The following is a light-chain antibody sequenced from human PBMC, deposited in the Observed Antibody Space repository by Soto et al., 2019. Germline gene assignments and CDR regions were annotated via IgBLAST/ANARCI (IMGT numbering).Light chain of an antibody. CDR2: SNY. J-gene: IGLJ2*01. V-gene: IGLV1-44*01. Sequence: QSVLTQPPSASGTPGQGVTISCSGSSSNIESNTVNWYQHLPGTAPKLLIFSNYQRPSGVPDRFSGSKSGTSASLAISRLQSEDEADYFCAAWDDSLHGPVFGGGTKVTVL. CDR1: SSNIESNT. CDR3: AAWDDSLHGPV.